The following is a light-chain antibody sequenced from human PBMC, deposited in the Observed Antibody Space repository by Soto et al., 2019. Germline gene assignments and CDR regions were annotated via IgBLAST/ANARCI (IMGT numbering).Light chain of an antibody. CDR2: GVS. V-gene: IGKV3-11*01. CDR3: QQCSNWPLIT. Sequence: EIVLTQSPATLSLSPGERATLSCRASQSVSSYLGWYQQKPGQAPRLLLFGVSNRATGIPARFSGSGSGTEFSLTISSLQSEDFAVYYCQQCSNWPLITFGQGTRLEIK. CDR1: QSVSSY. J-gene: IGKJ5*01.